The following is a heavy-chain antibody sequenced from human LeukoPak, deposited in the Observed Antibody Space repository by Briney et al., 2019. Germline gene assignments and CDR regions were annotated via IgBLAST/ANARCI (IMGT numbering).Heavy chain of an antibody. CDR3: ARNPVAGTAYWYFDL. V-gene: IGHV5-51*03. Sequence: KPGESLNISCKGSEYSFTSYWIGWVRQMPGKGLEWMGIIYPGDSDTRYSPSFQGQVTISADKSISTAYLQWSSLKASDAAMYYCARNPVAGTAYWYFDLWGRGTLVTVSS. D-gene: IGHD6-19*01. J-gene: IGHJ2*01. CDR1: EYSFTSYW. CDR2: IYPGDSDT.